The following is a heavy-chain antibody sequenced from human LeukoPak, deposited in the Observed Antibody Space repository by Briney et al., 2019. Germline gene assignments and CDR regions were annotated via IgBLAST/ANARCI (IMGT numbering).Heavy chain of an antibody. CDR2: IGTAGDT. V-gene: IGHV3-13*01. Sequence: GGSLRLSCAASGFTFSSYDMHWVRKATGKGLEWVSAIGTAGDTYYPGSVKGRFTISRENAKNSLYLQMNSLRAGDTAVYYCARAYGYGYGGSAPFDYWGQGTLVTVSS. CDR1: GFTFSSYD. J-gene: IGHJ4*02. CDR3: ARAYGYGYGGSAPFDY. D-gene: IGHD5-12*01.